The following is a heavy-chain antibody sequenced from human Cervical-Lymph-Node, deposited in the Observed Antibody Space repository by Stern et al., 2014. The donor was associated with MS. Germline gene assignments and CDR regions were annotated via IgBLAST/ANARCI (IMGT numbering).Heavy chain of an antibody. D-gene: IGHD1-26*01. V-gene: IGHV3-66*02. CDR2: IYSGGST. CDR3: ARDREAKLDYFDY. J-gene: IGHJ4*02. CDR1: GFSVGPHY. Sequence: EVQLVESGGGLVRPGGSLRLSCAASGFSVGPHYMSWVRQAPGKGLEWVSIIYSGGSTSYTDSVKGRFTISRDTSKNTLYLQMDSLRAEDTAIYYCARDREAKLDYFDYWGQGTLVTVSS.